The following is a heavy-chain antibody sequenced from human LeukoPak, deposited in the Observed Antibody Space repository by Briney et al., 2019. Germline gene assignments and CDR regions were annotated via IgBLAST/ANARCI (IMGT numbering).Heavy chain of an antibody. Sequence: PSETLSLTCTVSGGSISSYYWSWIRLPPGRGLEWIGYIYYTGATYYNPSLKSRVTISLDTSKNQFSLKLSSVTAADAAVYYCARAGYSYGTGYYFDYWGQGALVTVSS. D-gene: IGHD5-18*01. CDR1: GGSISSYY. CDR2: IYYTGAT. V-gene: IGHV4-59*01. CDR3: ARAGYSYGTGYYFDY. J-gene: IGHJ4*02.